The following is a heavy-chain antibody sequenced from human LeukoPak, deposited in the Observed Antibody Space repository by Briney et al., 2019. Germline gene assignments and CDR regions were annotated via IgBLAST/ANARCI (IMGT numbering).Heavy chain of an antibody. CDR2: IYPDDSGT. V-gene: IGHV5-51*01. J-gene: IGHJ3*02. CDR3: ARGGWFDAFDI. D-gene: IGHD2-15*01. Sequence: GESLKISCKGSGYSFTSYCIGWVRQMPGKGLLWMGSIYPDDSGTRYSPSFQGQVTISADKSISTAYLQWSSLKASDTAMYYCARGGWFDAFDIWGQGTMVTVSS. CDR1: GYSFTSYC.